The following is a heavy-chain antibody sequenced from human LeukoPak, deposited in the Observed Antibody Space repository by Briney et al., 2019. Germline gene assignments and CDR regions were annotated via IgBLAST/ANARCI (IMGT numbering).Heavy chain of an antibody. CDR2: ISSSSSTI. J-gene: IGHJ4*02. V-gene: IGHV3-48*04. CDR3: ARDPEVFGEQQERDY. CDR1: GFTFSSYS. Sequence: GGSLRLSCAASGFTFSSYSMNWVRQAPGKGLEWVSYISSSSSTIYYADSVKGRFTISRDNAKNSLYLQMNSLRAEDTAVYYCARDPEVFGEQQERDYWGQGTLVTVSS. D-gene: IGHD3-10*02.